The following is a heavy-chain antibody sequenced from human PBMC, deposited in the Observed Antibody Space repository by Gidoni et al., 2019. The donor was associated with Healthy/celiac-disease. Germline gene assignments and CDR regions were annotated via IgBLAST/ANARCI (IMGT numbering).Heavy chain of an antibody. Sequence: QVQLVQSGAEVKKPGSSVKVSCKASGGTFSSYAISWVRQAPGQGLEWMGGIIPIFGTANYAQKFQGRVTITADESTSTAYMELSSLRSEDTAVYYCARGSHYYDSSGYHAFDIWGQGTMVTVSS. V-gene: IGHV1-69*01. CDR3: ARGSHYYDSSGYHAFDI. D-gene: IGHD3-22*01. J-gene: IGHJ3*02. CDR2: IIPIFGTA. CDR1: GGTFSSYA.